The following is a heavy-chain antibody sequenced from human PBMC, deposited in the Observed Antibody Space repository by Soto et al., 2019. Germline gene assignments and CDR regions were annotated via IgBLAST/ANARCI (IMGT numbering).Heavy chain of an antibody. Sequence: QVQLQESGPGLVKPSQTLSLTCTVSGGSISTGGYYWSWIRQHPGRGLEWIGYIYHSGMTFSNPSLQSRVAISIDTSENQCSLKLSSATAADTAVYYCATVRWELHDAFDIWGHGTMVSVSS. J-gene: IGHJ3*02. D-gene: IGHD4-17*01. CDR1: GGSISTGGYY. CDR2: IYHSGMT. CDR3: ATVRWELHDAFDI. V-gene: IGHV4-31*03.